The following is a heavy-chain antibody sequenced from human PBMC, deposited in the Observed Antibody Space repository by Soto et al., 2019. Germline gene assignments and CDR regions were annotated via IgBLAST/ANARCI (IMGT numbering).Heavy chain of an antibody. J-gene: IGHJ4*02. CDR2: ISSSSYI. CDR3: ARDRSTTTVTPYYFDY. Sequence: EVQLVESGGGLVKPGGSLRLSCAASGFTFSSYNMNWVRQAPGKGLEWVSSISSSSYIYYADSVKGRFTISRDNAKNSLYLQMNSLRAEDTAAYYCARDRSTTTVTPYYFDYWGQGTLVTVSS. D-gene: IGHD4-17*01. CDR1: GFTFSSYN. V-gene: IGHV3-21*01.